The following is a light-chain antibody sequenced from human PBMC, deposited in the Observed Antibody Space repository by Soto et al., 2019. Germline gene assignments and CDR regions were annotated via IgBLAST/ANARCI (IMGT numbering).Light chain of an antibody. Sequence: EIVMTQSPATLSVSPGERATLSCRASQSVSRNLAWYQQKPGQAPRLLIYDASTRATGVPARFSGGGSGTAFTLTISILQSEDFAVNYCQHYNNWPPLTFAGGTKVEIK. J-gene: IGKJ4*01. CDR1: QSVSRN. CDR2: DAS. V-gene: IGKV3-15*01. CDR3: QHYNNWPPLT.